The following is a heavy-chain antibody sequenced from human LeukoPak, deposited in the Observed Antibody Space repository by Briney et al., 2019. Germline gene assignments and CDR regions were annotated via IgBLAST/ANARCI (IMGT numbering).Heavy chain of an antibody. CDR1: GFTFNNYW. CDR3: ARGARSFDY. CDR2: IKQEGSEK. V-gene: IGHV3-7*01. J-gene: IGHJ4*02. Sequence: PGGSLRLSCAASGFTFNNYWMSWVRQAPGKGLEWVANIKQEGSEKYYVDSVKGRFTISRDNAKKSLSLEMISLRVEDTAVYYCARGARSFDYWGEGTLVTVSS.